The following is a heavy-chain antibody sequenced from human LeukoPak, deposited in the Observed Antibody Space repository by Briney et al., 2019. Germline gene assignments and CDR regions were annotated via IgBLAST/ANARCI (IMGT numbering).Heavy chain of an antibody. CDR3: ARDRIQAAGYYYYYYMDV. V-gene: IGHV3-11*01. Sequence: GRSLRLSCAASGFTFSDYYMSWIRQAPGKGREWVSYISSSGSTIYYADSVKGRFTISRDNAKNSLYLQMNSLRAEDTAVYYCARDRIQAAGYYYYYYMDVWGKGTTVTVSS. CDR2: ISSSGSTI. D-gene: IGHD6-13*01. CDR1: GFTFSDYY. J-gene: IGHJ6*03.